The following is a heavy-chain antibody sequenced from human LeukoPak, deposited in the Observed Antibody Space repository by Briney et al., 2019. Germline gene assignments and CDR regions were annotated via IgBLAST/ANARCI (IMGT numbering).Heavy chain of an antibody. CDR3: ARSKDGFS. V-gene: IGHV3-23*01. J-gene: IGHJ5*02. CDR1: GFTISTYD. D-gene: IGHD5-24*01. Sequence: RTGGSLRLSCAASGFTISTYDMSWARQAPGKGLEWVSAIRAYGGSTHYADSVKGRFTVSRDNAKNTLYLQLNSLRAEDTAVYYCARSKDGFSWGQGTLVTVSS. CDR2: IRAYGGST.